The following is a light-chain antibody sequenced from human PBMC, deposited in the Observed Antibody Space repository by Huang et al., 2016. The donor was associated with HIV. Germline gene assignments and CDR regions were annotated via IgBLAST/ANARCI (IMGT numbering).Light chain of an antibody. Sequence: DIVMTQSPLSLPVPPGEAASISCKSSQSPLLNNGYNYLSWYLQKPGQSPQLLVHLASNRAPGGPDRFSGSGSGTDFTLKISRVEAGDAGVYYCMQDLQTPYTFGQGTKLEIK. V-gene: IGKV2-28*01. CDR3: MQDLQTPYT. CDR2: LAS. CDR1: QSPLLNNGYNY. J-gene: IGKJ2*01.